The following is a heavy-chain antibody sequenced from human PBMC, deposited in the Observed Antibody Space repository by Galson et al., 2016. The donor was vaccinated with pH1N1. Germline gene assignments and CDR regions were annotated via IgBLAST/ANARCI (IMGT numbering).Heavy chain of an antibody. V-gene: IGHV3-7*01. D-gene: IGHD6-6*01. CDR2: IKEDGSEK. CDR3: ARAIGSSSPY. CDR1: GYTFSSYW. Sequence: SLRLSCAASGYTFSSYWMHWVRQAPGKGLEWVANIKEDGSEKYYVDSVKGRFTISRDNAKSSLYLQMNSLRAEDTAVYYCARAIGSSSPYWGQGALVTVSS. J-gene: IGHJ4*02.